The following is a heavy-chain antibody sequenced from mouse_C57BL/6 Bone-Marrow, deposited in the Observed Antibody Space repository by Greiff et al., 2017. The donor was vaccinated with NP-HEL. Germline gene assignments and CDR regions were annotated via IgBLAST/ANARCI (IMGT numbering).Heavy chain of an antibody. J-gene: IGHJ4*01. Sequence: EVKLVESGGGLVQPKGSLKLSCAASGFSFNTYAMNWVRQAPGKGLEWVARIRSKSNNYATYYADSVKDRFTISKDDSESMLYLQRNNLKTEDTAMYDCVRHRGDYWGQGTSVTVSS. CDR1: GFSFNTYA. D-gene: IGHD3-3*01. V-gene: IGHV10-1*01. CDR2: IRSKSNNYAT. CDR3: VRHRGDY.